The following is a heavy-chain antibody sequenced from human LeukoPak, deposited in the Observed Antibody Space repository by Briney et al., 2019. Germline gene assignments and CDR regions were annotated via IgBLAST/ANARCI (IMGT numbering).Heavy chain of an antibody. CDR3: ARVTWGGSGSYHYFDY. V-gene: IGHV1-2*02. CDR1: GYTFTGYY. D-gene: IGHD3-10*01. Sequence: ASVEVSCKASGYTFTGYYMHWVRQAPGQGLEWMGWINPNSGGTNYAQKFQGRVTMTRDTSISTAYMELSRLRSDDTAVYYCARVTWGGSGSYHYFDYWGQGTLVTVSP. CDR2: INPNSGGT. J-gene: IGHJ4*02.